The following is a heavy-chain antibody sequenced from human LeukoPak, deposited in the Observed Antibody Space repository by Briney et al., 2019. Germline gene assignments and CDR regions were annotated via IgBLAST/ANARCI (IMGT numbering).Heavy chain of an antibody. V-gene: IGHV4-30-4*08. CDR2: IYYSGST. J-gene: IGHJ5*02. D-gene: IGHD6-19*01. CDR1: GGSISSGDYY. Sequence: SETLSLTCTVSGGSISSGDYYWSWIRQPPGTGLEWIGYIYYSGSTYCNPSLKSRVTISVDTSKNQFSLKLSSVTAADTAVYYCARSSSGWYKDNWFDPWGQGTLVTVSS. CDR3: ARSSSGWYKDNWFDP.